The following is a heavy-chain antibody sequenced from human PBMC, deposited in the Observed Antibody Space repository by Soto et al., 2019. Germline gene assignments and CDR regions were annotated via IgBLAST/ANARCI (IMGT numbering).Heavy chain of an antibody. D-gene: IGHD6-6*01. Sequence: QVQLVQSGAEVKKPGSSVKVSCKASGGTFSSYTISWVRQAPGQGLEWMGRIIPILGIANYAQKFQGRVTITADKSTGTAYMELRSLRSEDTAVYYCARGCTGQLQYGMDVWGQGTTVTVSS. CDR3: ARGCTGQLQYGMDV. J-gene: IGHJ6*02. CDR1: GGTFSSYT. V-gene: IGHV1-69*02. CDR2: IIPILGIA.